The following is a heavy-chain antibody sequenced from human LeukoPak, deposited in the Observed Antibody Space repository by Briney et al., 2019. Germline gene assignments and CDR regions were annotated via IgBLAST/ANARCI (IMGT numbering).Heavy chain of an antibody. D-gene: IGHD3-3*01. CDR3: ARGPDYDFWSGPQHRYLDL. CDR2: MYSSGST. Sequence: PSETLSLTCTVSGGSISSYYWSWIRQPAGKGLEWIGRMYSSGSTTYNPSLRSRVTMSVETSKNQFSLKLSYVTAADTAVYYCARGPDYDFWSGPQHRYLDLWGRGTLVTVSS. J-gene: IGHJ2*01. V-gene: IGHV4-4*07. CDR1: GGSISSYY.